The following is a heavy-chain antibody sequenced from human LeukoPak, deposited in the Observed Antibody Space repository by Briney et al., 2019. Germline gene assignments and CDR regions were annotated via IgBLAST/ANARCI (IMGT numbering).Heavy chain of an antibody. Sequence: SETLSLTCAVYGGSFSGYYWSWIRQPPGKGLEWIGEINHSGSTNYNPSLKSRVTISVDTSKNQFSLKLSSVTAADTAVYYCARVRGQYSSSWYYFDYWGQGTLVTISS. D-gene: IGHD6-13*01. J-gene: IGHJ4*02. V-gene: IGHV4-34*01. CDR2: INHSGST. CDR3: ARVRGQYSSSWYYFDY. CDR1: GGSFSGYY.